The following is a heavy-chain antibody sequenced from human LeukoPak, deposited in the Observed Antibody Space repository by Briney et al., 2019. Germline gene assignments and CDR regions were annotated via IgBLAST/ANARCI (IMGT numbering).Heavy chain of an antibody. CDR3: ARVESDVVVGPTVFRLGKNFDS. D-gene: IGHD2-21*01. CDR1: GDSISNGGYY. CDR2: IYYSGST. Sequence: SQTLSLTCSVSGDSISNGGYYWSWIRQHPGKGLEWIGYIYYSGSTYYNPSLKSRVTISVDTSKNQFSLKVMSVTAADTAVYYCARVESDVVVGPTVFRLGKNFDSWGHGTLVTVFS. J-gene: IGHJ4*01. V-gene: IGHV4-31*03.